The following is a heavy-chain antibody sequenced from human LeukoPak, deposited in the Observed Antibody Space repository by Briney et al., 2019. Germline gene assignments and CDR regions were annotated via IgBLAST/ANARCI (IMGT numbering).Heavy chain of an antibody. V-gene: IGHV4-59*01. D-gene: IGHD6-19*01. CDR1: DDSINRDF. CDR2: IRHSGRT. J-gene: IGHJ4*02. Sequence: PSETLSLTCTASDDSINRDFWTWIRQPPGKGLEWIGYIRHSGRTEYNPSLQNRVTISIDRSKNQFSLRLTSVTAADTAIYYCARLPDISGWPFDYWGQGMLVTVPS. CDR3: ARLPDISGWPFDY.